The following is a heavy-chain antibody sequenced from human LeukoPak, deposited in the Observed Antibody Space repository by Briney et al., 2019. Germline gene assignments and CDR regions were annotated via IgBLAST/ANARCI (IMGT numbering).Heavy chain of an antibody. CDR3: ANARKSDYRFGFDI. V-gene: IGHV3-23*01. CDR2: ISGSGGST. D-gene: IGHD4-11*01. CDR1: RFTFSNYA. J-gene: IGHJ3*02. Sequence: GGSLRLSCAVSRFTFSNYAMSWVRQAPGKGLEWVSDISGSGGSTYYADSVKGRFTFFEDNSRNTLYLQMSSLRAEDTAVYYCANARKSDYRFGFDIWGQGTMVTVSS.